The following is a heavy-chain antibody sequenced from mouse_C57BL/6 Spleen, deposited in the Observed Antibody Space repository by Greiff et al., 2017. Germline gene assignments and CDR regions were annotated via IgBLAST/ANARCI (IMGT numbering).Heavy chain of an antibody. CDR1: GYTFTDYY. CDR3: ARDLFITRDYAMDY. Sequence: VQLQQSGPVLVKPGASVKMSCKASGYTFTDYYMNWVKQSHGKSLEWIGVINPYNGGTSYNQKFKGKATLTVDKSSSTAYMELNSLTSDDSAVYYCARDLFITRDYAMDYWGQGTSVTVSS. J-gene: IGHJ4*01. CDR2: INPYNGGT. D-gene: IGHD1-1*01. V-gene: IGHV1-19*01.